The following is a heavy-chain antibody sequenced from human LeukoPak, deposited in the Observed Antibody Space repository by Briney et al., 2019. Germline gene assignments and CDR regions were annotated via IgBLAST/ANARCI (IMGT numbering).Heavy chain of an antibody. J-gene: IGHJ4*02. CDR1: GFTFSNYW. Sequence: GGSLRLSCAASGFTFSNYWMTWVRQAPGKGLEWVSAISGSGGSTYYADSVKGRFSISRDNSKNTLYLQMNSLRAEDTAVYYCAKASKLYFSGGYCYLSDYWGQGTLVTVSS. D-gene: IGHD2-15*01. CDR3: AKASKLYFSGGYCYLSDY. V-gene: IGHV3-23*01. CDR2: ISGSGGST.